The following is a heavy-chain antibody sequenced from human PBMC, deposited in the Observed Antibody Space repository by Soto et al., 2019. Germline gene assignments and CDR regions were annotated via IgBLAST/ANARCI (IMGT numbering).Heavy chain of an antibody. J-gene: IGHJ6*02. Sequence: QVQLVQSGAEVKKPGSSVKVSCKASGGTFSSYAISWVRQAPGQGLEWMGGIIPIFGTANYAQKFQGRVTITADESTSTAYMELSSLRSEDTAVYYCARGVQPDDSYYYFGMDVWGQGTTVTVSS. CDR2: IIPIFGTA. D-gene: IGHD1-1*01. CDR3: ARGVQPDDSYYYFGMDV. V-gene: IGHV1-69*01. CDR1: GGTFSSYA.